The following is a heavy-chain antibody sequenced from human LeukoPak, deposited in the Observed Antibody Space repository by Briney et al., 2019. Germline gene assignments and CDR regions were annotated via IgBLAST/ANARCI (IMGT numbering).Heavy chain of an antibody. CDR2: INPNSGDT. CDR1: GYTFTGYY. CDR3: ARGPLEYCSGGSCYSGRNWFDP. D-gene: IGHD2-15*01. Sequence: EASVKVSCKASGYTFTGYYMYWVRQAPGQGLEWMGWINPNSGDTNYAQKFQGSVTMTRDTSISTAYMILRRLTSDDTAVYYCARGPLEYCSGGSCYSGRNWFDPWGQGTLVTVSS. J-gene: IGHJ5*02. V-gene: IGHV1-2*02.